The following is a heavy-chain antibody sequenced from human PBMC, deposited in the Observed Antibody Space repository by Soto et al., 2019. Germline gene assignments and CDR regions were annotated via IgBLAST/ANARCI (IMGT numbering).Heavy chain of an antibody. CDR2: IYYSGST. D-gene: IGHD4-17*01. V-gene: IGHV4-59*02. J-gene: IGHJ6*02. CDR1: GGSVSSYY. CDR3: ARADFGDYGYHHYSGMDV. Sequence: SETLSLTCTVSGGSVSSYYWSWIRQPPGKGLEWIGYIYYSGSTNYNPSLKSRVTISIDTSKNQFSLKLSSVTAADTAVYYCARADFGDYGYHHYSGMDVWGQGTTVTVSS.